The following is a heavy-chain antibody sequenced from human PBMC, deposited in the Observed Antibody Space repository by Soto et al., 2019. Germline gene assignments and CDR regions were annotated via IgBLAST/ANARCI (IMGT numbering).Heavy chain of an antibody. Sequence: SVKVSFKASRCTFSSYAISWVRQAPGQGLEWMGGIIPIFGTANYAQKFQGRVTITADESTSTAYMELSSLRSEDTAVYYCAREWGAGELERRAYRMDVWGQGTTVTVSS. CDR3: AREWGAGELERRAYRMDV. CDR2: IIPIFGTA. CDR1: RCTFSSYA. J-gene: IGHJ6*02. V-gene: IGHV1-69*13. D-gene: IGHD1-1*01.